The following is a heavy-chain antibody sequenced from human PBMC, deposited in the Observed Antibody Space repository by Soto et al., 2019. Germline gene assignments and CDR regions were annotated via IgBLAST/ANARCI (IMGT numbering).Heavy chain of an antibody. CDR1: GGSISSYY. V-gene: IGHV4-59*08. CDR3: ARVDCSRGSCYFDY. Sequence: QVQLQESGPGLVKPSETLSLTCTVSGGSISSYYWSWIRQPPGKGLEWIGYIDYSGSTNYNPSLKSRVTISVDTSKNQFSLKLSSVTAADTAVYYCARVDCSRGSCYFDYWGQGTLVTVSS. CDR2: IDYSGST. J-gene: IGHJ4*02. D-gene: IGHD2-15*01.